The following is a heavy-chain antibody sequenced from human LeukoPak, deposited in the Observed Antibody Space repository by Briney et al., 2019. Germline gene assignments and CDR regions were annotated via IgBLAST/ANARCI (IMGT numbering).Heavy chain of an antibody. D-gene: IGHD3-22*01. CDR3: AKDQNYFDSTAYYGIDC. V-gene: IGHV1-2*02. CDR1: GYSFSAYY. Sequence: ASVKVSCKASGYSFSAYYIHWVRQAPGQGLEWMGWINPNSGATNYAQKSHDTVTMTRDTSTSTVYMELTRLRSDDTGVYYCAKDQNYFDSTAYYGIDCWGQGTRVTVSS. CDR2: INPNSGAT. J-gene: IGHJ4*02.